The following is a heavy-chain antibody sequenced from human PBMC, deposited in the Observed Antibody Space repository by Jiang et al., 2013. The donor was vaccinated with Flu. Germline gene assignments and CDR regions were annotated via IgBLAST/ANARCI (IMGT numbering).Heavy chain of an antibody. Sequence: VQLLESGGGVVQPGGSRRLSCVASGFTFDIHAIRWVRQPPGKGLEWVAVISFDGNKKFYADSLKGRFTISRDNSKNTTYLQMDRLRSEDTAVYYCAKDLTVFCDGDCQVFDYWGQGTLVSVSS. CDR3: AKDLTVFCDGDCQVFDY. V-gene: IGHV3-33*03. CDR2: ISFDGNKK. J-gene: IGHJ4*02. D-gene: IGHD2-21*01. CDR1: GFTFDIHA.